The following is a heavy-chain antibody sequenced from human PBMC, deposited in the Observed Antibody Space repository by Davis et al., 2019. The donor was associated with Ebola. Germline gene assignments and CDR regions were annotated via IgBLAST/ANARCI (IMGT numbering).Heavy chain of an antibody. CDR2: INHSGST. CDR1: GGSFSGYY. V-gene: IGHV4-34*01. D-gene: IGHD3-22*01. Sequence: SETLSLTCAVYGGSFSGYYWSWIRQPPGKGLEWIGEINHSGSTNYNPSLKSRVTISVDTSKNQFSLKLSSVTAADTAVYYCARGLSYYYDSSGYYRLAYWDQGTLVTVSS. CDR3: ARGLSYYYDSSGYYRLAY. J-gene: IGHJ4*02.